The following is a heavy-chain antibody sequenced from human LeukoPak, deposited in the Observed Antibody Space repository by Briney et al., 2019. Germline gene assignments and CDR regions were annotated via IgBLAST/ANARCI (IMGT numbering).Heavy chain of an antibody. Sequence: SVKVSCKASGGTFSSYAISWVRQAPGQGLEWMGRIIPIFGTANYAQKFQGRVTITTDESTSTAYMELSSLRSEDTAGYYCARDPGYSSGWYEGYFDYWGQGTLVTVSS. V-gene: IGHV1-69*05. CDR2: IIPIFGTA. D-gene: IGHD6-19*01. CDR1: GGTFSSYA. CDR3: ARDPGYSSGWYEGYFDY. J-gene: IGHJ4*02.